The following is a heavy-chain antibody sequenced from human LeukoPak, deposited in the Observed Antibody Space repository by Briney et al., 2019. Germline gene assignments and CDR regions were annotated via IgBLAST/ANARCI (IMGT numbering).Heavy chain of an antibody. J-gene: IGHJ3*02. CDR3: ASLVVPAAIGAFDI. CDR1: GGSFSGYY. D-gene: IGHD2-2*02. Sequence: PSETLCLTCAVYGGSFSGYYWSWIRQPPGKGLEWVGEINHSGSTNYNPSLKRRITISVDTSKNQFSLKLSSVTAADTAVYYCASLVVPAAIGAFDIWGQGTMVTVSS. CDR2: INHSGST. V-gene: IGHV4-34*01.